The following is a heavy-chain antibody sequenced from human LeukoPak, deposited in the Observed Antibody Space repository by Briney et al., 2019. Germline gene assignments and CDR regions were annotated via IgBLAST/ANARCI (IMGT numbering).Heavy chain of an antibody. Sequence: SETLSLTCTVSDDSISSYYWSWIRQPPGEGLEWIGYIYYSGSTNYNPSLKSRVTISVDTSKNQFSLKLSSVTAADTAVYYCARVEWFGELSPFDIWGQGTMVTVSS. CDR2: IYYSGST. J-gene: IGHJ3*02. V-gene: IGHV4-59*01. D-gene: IGHD3-10*01. CDR3: ARVEWFGELSPFDI. CDR1: DDSISSYY.